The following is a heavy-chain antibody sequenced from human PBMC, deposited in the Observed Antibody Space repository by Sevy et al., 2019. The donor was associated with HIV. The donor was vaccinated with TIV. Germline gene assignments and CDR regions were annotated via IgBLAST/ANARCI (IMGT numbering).Heavy chain of an antibody. D-gene: IGHD4-4*01. Sequence: GESLKISCAASGFTFSSYEMNWVRQAPGKGLEWVSYISNSGTAMYYSASVRGRFTISRDNARRSLYLQMNSLRAEDTAVYYCARDLPPSVTTVPHFDCWGQGALVTVSS. J-gene: IGHJ4*02. V-gene: IGHV3-48*03. CDR1: GFTFSSYE. CDR2: ISNSGTAM. CDR3: ARDLPPSVTTVPHFDC.